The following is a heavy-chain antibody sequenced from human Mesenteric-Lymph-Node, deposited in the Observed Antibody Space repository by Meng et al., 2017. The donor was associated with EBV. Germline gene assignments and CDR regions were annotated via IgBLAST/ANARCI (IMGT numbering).Heavy chain of an antibody. D-gene: IGHD5-18*01. J-gene: IGHJ4*02. Sequence: VHLQEWCAGLLKPSETLSLTCAAYGASFSGHYGGWMRQPPGKGLEWIGEIDPTGNTKYIPSLKSRVTISLDTSRNQLSLKLTSVTAADTAVYYCSIWDTGALQNYWGPGTLVTVSS. V-gene: IGHV4-34*01. CDR1: GASFSGHY. CDR3: SIWDTGALQNY. CDR2: IDPTGNT.